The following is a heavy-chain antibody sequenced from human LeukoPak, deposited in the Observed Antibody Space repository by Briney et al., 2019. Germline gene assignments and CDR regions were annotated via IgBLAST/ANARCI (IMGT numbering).Heavy chain of an antibody. CDR1: GYIFAHNG. D-gene: IGHD2-15*01. CDR3: ARDGYCSGGSCYFEYYYYGMDV. J-gene: IGHJ6*02. Sequence: ASVKVSCKTSGYIFAHNGISWVRQAPGQGLEWMGWISAYNGNTNYAQKLQGRVTMTTDTSTSTAYMELRSLRSDDTAVYYCARDGYCSGGSCYFEYYYYGMDVWGQGTTVTVSS. CDR2: ISAYNGNT. V-gene: IGHV1-18*01.